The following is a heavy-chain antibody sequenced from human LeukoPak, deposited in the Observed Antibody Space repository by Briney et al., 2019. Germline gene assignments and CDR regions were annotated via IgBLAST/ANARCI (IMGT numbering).Heavy chain of an antibody. D-gene: IGHD3-22*01. CDR3: ARVGFWGSITMIVVVSNWFDP. CDR2: IYYSGST. J-gene: IGHJ5*02. V-gene: IGHV4-39*07. CDR1: GGSISSSSYY. Sequence: SETLSLTCTVSGGSISSSSYYWGWIRQPPGKGLEWIGSIYYSGSTYYNPSPKSRVTISVDTSKNQFSLKLSSVTAADTAVYYCARVGFWGSITMIVVVSNWFDPWGQGTLVTVSS.